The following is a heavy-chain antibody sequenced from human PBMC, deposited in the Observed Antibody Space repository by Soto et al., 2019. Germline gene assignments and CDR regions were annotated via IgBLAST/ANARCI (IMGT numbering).Heavy chain of an antibody. CDR1: GFTFSSYG. V-gene: IGHV3-30*18. D-gene: IGHD2-15*01. Sequence: GGSLRLSCAASGFTFSSYGMHWVRQAPGKGLEWVAVISYDGSNKYYADSVKGRFTISRDNSKNTLYLQMNSLRAEDTAVYYCAKTTPPNSSHRSGRATLVTVSS. CDR3: AKTTPPNSSHR. CDR2: ISYDGSNK. J-gene: IGHJ2*01.